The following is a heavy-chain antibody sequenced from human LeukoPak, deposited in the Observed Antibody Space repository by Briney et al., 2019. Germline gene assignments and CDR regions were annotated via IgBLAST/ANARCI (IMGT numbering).Heavy chain of an antibody. Sequence: PGGSLRLSCAASGFTFDDYAMHWVRQAPGKGLEWVSGISWNSGSIGYADSVKGRFTISRDNAKNSLYLQMNSLRAEDTALYYCAKESGWRGFDYWGRGTLVTVSS. J-gene: IGHJ4*02. CDR3: AKESGWRGFDY. CDR2: ISWNSGSI. D-gene: IGHD6-19*01. CDR1: GFTFDDYA. V-gene: IGHV3-9*01.